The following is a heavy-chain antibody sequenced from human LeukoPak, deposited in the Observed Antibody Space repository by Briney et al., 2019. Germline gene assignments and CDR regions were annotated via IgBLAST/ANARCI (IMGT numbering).Heavy chain of an antibody. D-gene: IGHD3-3*01. CDR1: GYTFTSYY. CDR2: INPSGGST. CDR3: ARDHSDFLEWSDYYYYGMDV. J-gene: IGHJ6*02. Sequence: EASVKVSCKASGYTFTSYYMHWVRQAPGQGLEWMGIINPSGGSTSYAQKFQGRVTMTRDTSTSTVYMELSSLRSEDTAVYYCARDHSDFLEWSDYYYYGMDVWGQGTTVTVSS. V-gene: IGHV1-46*01.